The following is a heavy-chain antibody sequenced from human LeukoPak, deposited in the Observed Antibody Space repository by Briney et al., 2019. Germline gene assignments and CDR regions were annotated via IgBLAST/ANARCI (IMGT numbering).Heavy chain of an antibody. J-gene: IGHJ3*02. CDR1: GYTFTDSY. CDR3: ARDAFGGDSFET. V-gene: IGHV1-2*02. CDR2: IYAKTGAT. Sequence: GASVKVSCTASGYTFTDSYIHWVRQAPGQGLEWLGWIYAKTGATKNAQKFQGRVTMARDTSINTAYMDLYSLNSDDTAVYYCARDAFGGDSFETWGQGTMVTVSS. D-gene: IGHD3-10*01.